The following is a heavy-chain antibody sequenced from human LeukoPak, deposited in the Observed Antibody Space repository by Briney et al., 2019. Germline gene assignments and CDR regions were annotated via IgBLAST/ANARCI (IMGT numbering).Heavy chain of an antibody. CDR2: IYHSGST. D-gene: IGHD4-17*01. CDR3: ARGDYGEHYFDY. J-gene: IGHJ4*02. Sequence: SQTLSLTCAVTGGSISSGGSSLSWIRQPPGKGLEWIGYIYHSGSTYYNPSLKSRVTISVDRSKNQFSLKLSSVTAADTAVYYCARGDYGEHYFDYWGQGTLVTVSS. V-gene: IGHV4-30-2*01. CDR1: GGSISSGGSS.